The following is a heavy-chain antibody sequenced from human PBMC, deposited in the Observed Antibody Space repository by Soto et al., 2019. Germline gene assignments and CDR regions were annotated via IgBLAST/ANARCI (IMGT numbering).Heavy chain of an antibody. CDR1: GGTFSSYT. CDR2: IIPILGIA. D-gene: IGHD1-26*01. CDR3: ARDRLGVFSGSSNWFDP. Sequence: SVKVSCKASGGTFSSYTISWVRQAPGQGLEWMGRIIPILGIANYAQKFQGRVTITADKSTSTAYMELSSLRSEDTAVYYCARDRLGVFSGSSNWFDPWGQGTLVTVSS. J-gene: IGHJ5*02. V-gene: IGHV1-69*04.